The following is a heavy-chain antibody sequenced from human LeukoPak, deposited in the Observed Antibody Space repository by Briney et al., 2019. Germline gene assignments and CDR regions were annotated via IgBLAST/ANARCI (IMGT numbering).Heavy chain of an antibody. D-gene: IGHD5-24*01. V-gene: IGHV4-38-2*02. CDR2: SYHSGTT. CDR1: GYSISSGYY. J-gene: IGHJ6*03. Sequence: SETLSLTCTVSGYSISSGYYWCWIRQPPGKRLEWIGGSYHSGTTYYNPSLKSRVTMSVDTSKNQFSLKLSSVSAADTAVYYCARDNKVEMATITGLHYYYYMEVWGKGPRVSLSS. CDR3: ARDNKVEMATITGLHYYYYMEV.